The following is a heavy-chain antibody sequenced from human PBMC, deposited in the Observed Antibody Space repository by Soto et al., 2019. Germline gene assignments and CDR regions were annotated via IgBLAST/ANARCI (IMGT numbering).Heavy chain of an antibody. CDR3: AVMVQGINIFDY. Sequence: PSETLSLTCAVSGGSIGSSHWWTWVRQPPGKGLEWIGEIHHSGSTTYNPSLKSRVIISVDKSKNQFSLKLSSVTAADTAVYYCAVMVQGINIFDYWSRGSVVTVSS. CDR2: IHHSGST. CDR1: GGSIGSSHW. V-gene: IGHV4-4*02. J-gene: IGHJ4*02. D-gene: IGHD3-10*01.